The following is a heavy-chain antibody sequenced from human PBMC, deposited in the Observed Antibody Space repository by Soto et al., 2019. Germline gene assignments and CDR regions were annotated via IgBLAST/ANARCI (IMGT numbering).Heavy chain of an antibody. CDR1: GGTFSSYT. CDR3: ARDMLGDYDFWSGYYSFGWFDP. V-gene: IGHV1-69*04. D-gene: IGHD3-3*01. CDR2: IVPILGIA. Sequence: SVKVSCKASGGTFSSYTISWVRQAPGQGLEWMGRIVPILGIANYAQKFQGRVTITADKSTSTAYMELSSLRSEDTAVYYCARDMLGDYDFWSGYYSFGWFDPWGQGTLVTVSS. J-gene: IGHJ5*02.